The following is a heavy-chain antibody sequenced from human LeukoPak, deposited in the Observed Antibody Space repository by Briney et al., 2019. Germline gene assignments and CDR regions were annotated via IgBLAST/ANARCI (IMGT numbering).Heavy chain of an antibody. CDR2: IIPIFGTA. V-gene: IGHV1-69*01. D-gene: IGHD3-16*01. CDR1: GGTFSSYA. Sequence: GSSVKVSCKASGGTFSSYAISWVRQAPGQGLEWMGGIIPIFGTANYAQKFQGRVTITADESTSTAYMELSSLRSEDTAVYYCARGSRGTYVSDYFDYWGQGTLVTVSS. J-gene: IGHJ4*02. CDR3: ARGSRGTYVSDYFDY.